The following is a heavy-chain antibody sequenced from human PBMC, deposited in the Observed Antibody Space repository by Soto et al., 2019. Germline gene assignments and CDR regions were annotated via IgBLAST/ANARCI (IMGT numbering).Heavy chain of an antibody. Sequence: ASVKVSCKTSGYTFVDHYLYWVRQAPGQGLEWMGWINPRNGDKKYAQKFQGRVTMTRNTSISTAYMELSSLRSEDTAVYYCARSRVDDFWSGYWVHYYGMDVWGQGTTVTVSS. J-gene: IGHJ6*02. D-gene: IGHD3-3*01. CDR2: INPRNGDK. V-gene: IGHV1-8*02. CDR1: GYTFVDHY. CDR3: ARSRVDDFWSGYWVHYYGMDV.